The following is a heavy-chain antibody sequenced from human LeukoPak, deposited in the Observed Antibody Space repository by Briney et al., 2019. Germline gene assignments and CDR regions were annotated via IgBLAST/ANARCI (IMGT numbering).Heavy chain of an antibody. CDR1: GFTFSSYW. CDR3: GRVSESLVNGGVSWSFDN. Sequence: PGGSLRLSCAASGFTFSSYWMNWVRQAPGKGLEWVANIKQDGSEKYYVDSVKGRFTISRDNAKNSLYLQMNSLRAEDTAVYYCGRVSESLVNGGVSWSFDNWGQGTLVTVSS. V-gene: IGHV3-7*03. D-gene: IGHD2-15*01. CDR2: IKQDGSEK. J-gene: IGHJ4*02.